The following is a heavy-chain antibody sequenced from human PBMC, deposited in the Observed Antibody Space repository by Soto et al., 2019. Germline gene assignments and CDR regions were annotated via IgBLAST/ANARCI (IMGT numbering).Heavy chain of an antibody. CDR2: IYYSGST. V-gene: IGHV4-31*03. D-gene: IGHD3-3*01. CDR3: ARHGSVGADFWSGYARWFDP. J-gene: IGHJ5*02. Sequence: LSLTCTVSGGSISSGGYYWSWIRQHPGKGLEWIGYIYYSGSTYYNPSPKSRVTISVDTSKNQFSLKLSSVTAADTAVYYCARHGSVGADFWSGYARWFDPWGQGTLVTVSS. CDR1: GGSISSGGYY.